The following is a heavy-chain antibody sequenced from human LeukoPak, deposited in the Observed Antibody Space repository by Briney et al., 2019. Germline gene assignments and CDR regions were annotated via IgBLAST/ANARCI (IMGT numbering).Heavy chain of an antibody. CDR3: ARVAGYSSGYDTNFDY. D-gene: IGHD5-12*01. V-gene: IGHV1-18*01. CDR2: ISAYNGDT. CDR1: GYTFTNYG. J-gene: IGHJ4*02. Sequence: GASVKVSCKASGYTFTNYGISWVRQAPGQGLEWMGWISAYNGDTNYAQNLQDRVTMTTDTSTSTAYMELRSLRSDDTAVYYCARVAGYSSGYDTNFDYWGQGTLVTVSS.